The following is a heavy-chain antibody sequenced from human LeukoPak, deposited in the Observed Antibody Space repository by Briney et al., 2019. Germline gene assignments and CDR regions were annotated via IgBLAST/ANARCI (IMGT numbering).Heavy chain of an antibody. J-gene: IGHJ4*02. CDR3: ARGSWET. D-gene: IGHD1-26*01. V-gene: IGHV3-23*01. CDR1: GFTFTSYA. CDR2: ISSSGGTT. Sequence: PGGSLRLSCAASGFTFTSYAMSWVRQAPGKGLEWVSAISSSGGTTYYADSVKGRFTISRDNAKNTLYLQMNSLRAEDTAVYYCARGSWETWGQGTLVTVSS.